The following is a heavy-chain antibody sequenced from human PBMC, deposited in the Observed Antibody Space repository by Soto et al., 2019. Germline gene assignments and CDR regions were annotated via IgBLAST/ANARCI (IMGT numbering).Heavy chain of an antibody. V-gene: IGHV3-30-3*01. D-gene: IGHD3-10*01. J-gene: IGHJ6*02. Sequence: QVQLVESGGGVVQPGRSLRLSCAASGFTFSSYAMHWVRQAPGKGLEWVAVISYDGSNKYYADSVKGRFTISRDNSKNTLYLQMNSLRAEDTAVYYCARDQEISGSGSYYINSYYGMDVWGQGTTVTVSS. CDR2: ISYDGSNK. CDR1: GFTFSSYA. CDR3: ARDQEISGSGSYYINSYYGMDV.